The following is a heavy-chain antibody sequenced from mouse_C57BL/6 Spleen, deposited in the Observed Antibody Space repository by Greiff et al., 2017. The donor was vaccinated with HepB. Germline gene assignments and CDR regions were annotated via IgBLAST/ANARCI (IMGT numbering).Heavy chain of an antibody. CDR3: ASRRGAWFAY. Sequence: QVHVKQPGAELVKPGASVKLSCKASGYTFTSYWMQWVKQRPGQGLEWIGEIDPSDSYTNYNQKFKGKATLTVDTSSSTAYMQLSSLTSEDSAVYYCASRRGAWFAYWGQGTLVTVSA. J-gene: IGHJ3*01. CDR2: IDPSDSYT. V-gene: IGHV1-50*01. CDR1: GYTFTSYW.